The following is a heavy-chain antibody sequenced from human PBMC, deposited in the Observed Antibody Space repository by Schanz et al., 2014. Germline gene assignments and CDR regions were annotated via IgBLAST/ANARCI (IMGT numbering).Heavy chain of an antibody. CDR1: GYPFTNYY. Sequence: QVHLEQSGPEVKKPGASVKLSCRASGYPFTNYYIHWVRQAPGQGLEWMGRIIPILGITNVAQTCQDRVTMTADKSTSTVYMEVSGLRSEDTAVYYCARDGEAAAGCDYWGQGTLVTVAS. CDR2: IIPILGIT. CDR3: ARDGEAAAGCDY. J-gene: IGHJ4*02. V-gene: IGHV1-46*03. D-gene: IGHD6-13*01.